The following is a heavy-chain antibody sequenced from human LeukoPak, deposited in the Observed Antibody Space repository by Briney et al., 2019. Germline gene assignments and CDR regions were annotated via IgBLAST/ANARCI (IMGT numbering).Heavy chain of an antibody. Sequence: ASVKVSCKASGYTFTGYYMHWVRQAPGQGLEWMGWINPNSGGTSYAQKFQGRVTMTRDTSISTAYMELSRLRSDDTAVYYCARDLKGYSYGLDWGQGTLVTVSS. V-gene: IGHV1-2*02. CDR1: GYTFTGYY. CDR3: ARDLKGYSYGLD. J-gene: IGHJ4*02. CDR2: INPNSGGT. D-gene: IGHD5-18*01.